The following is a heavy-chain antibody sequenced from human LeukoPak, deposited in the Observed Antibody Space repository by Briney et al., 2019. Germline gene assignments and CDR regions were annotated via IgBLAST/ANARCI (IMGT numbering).Heavy chain of an antibody. Sequence: SETLSLTCAVYGGSFSGYYWSWIRQPPGKGLEWIGEVNHSGSTNYNPSLKSRVTISVDTSKNQFSLKLSSVTAADTAVYYCATTFLLHGNFDYWGQGTLVTVSS. CDR3: ATTFLLHGNFDY. CDR2: VNHSGST. D-gene: IGHD1-26*01. V-gene: IGHV4-34*01. CDR1: GGSFSGYY. J-gene: IGHJ4*02.